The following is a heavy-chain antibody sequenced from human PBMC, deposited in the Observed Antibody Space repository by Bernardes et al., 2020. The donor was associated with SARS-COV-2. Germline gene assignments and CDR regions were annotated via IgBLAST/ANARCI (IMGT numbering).Heavy chain of an antibody. V-gene: IGHV4-39*01. CDR1: GDSISSTSYY. D-gene: IGHD3-22*01. J-gene: IGHJ3*02. CDR2: IFYDGIT. Sequence: SETLSLTCAVSGDSISSTSYYWGWIRQPPGKGLEWIGSIFYDGITYYNPSLKSRVTISVEMSKKQFSLKLSSVTAADTAVYYCARIKVPVYYDSSGNSAFDIWGQGTTVTVSS. CDR3: ARIKVPVYYDSSGNSAFDI.